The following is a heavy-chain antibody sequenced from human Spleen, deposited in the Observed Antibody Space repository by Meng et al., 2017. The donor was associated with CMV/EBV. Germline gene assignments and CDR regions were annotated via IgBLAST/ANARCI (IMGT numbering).Heavy chain of an antibody. V-gene: IGHV3-48*03. CDR3: VRDKAYEY. J-gene: IGHJ4*02. CDR2: ISSDHSII. Sequence: GGSLRLSCAASGFSFSSYEMNWVRQAPGKVLQWVSYISSDHSIIYYADSVKGRFTISRDNAKNSLYLQMSSLRAEDTAVYYCVRDKAYEYWGQGTLVTVSS. CDR1: GFSFSSYE. D-gene: IGHD3-16*01.